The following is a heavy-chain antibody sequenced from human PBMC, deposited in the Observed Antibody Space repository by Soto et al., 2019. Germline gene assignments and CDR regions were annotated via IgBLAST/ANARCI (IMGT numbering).Heavy chain of an antibody. CDR2: ISSSGSTI. CDR1: GFTFSDYY. V-gene: IGHV3-11*01. CDR3: VRRPAIQTEPYYYYYYMDV. J-gene: IGHJ6*03. Sequence: QVQLVESGGGLVKPGGSLRLSCAASGFTFSDYYMSWIRQAPGKGLEWVSYISSSGSTIYYADSVKGRFTISRDNAKNSLYLQMNSLRAEDTAVYYCVRRPAIQTEPYYYYYYMDVWGKGTTVTVSS.